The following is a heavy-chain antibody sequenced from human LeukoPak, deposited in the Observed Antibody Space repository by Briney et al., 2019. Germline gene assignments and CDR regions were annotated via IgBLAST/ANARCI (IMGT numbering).Heavy chain of an antibody. J-gene: IGHJ4*02. D-gene: IGHD2-2*01. V-gene: IGHV1-2*04. CDR1: GYTFTGYY. Sequence: ASVKVSCKASGYTFTGYYMHWVRQAPGQGLEGMGWINPNSGGTNYAQKFQGWVTMTRDTSISTAYMELSRLRSDDTAVYYCARAESVIVVVPAAGLDYWGQGTLVTVSS. CDR2: INPNSGGT. CDR3: ARAESVIVVVPAAGLDY.